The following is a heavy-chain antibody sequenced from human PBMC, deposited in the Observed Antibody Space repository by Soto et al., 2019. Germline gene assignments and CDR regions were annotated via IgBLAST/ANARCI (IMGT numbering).Heavy chain of an antibody. V-gene: IGHV1-69*06. D-gene: IGHD5-12*01. CDR1: GGTFSSYA. CDR3: ARRGYSGYAYYYYYGMDV. J-gene: IGHJ6*02. Sequence: ASLKVSCKASGGTFSSYAIIWVRQAPGQGLEWMGGIIPIFGTANYAQKFQGRVTITADKSTSTAYMELSSLRSEDTAMYYCARRGYSGYAYYYYYGMDVWGQGTTVTVSS. CDR2: IIPIFGTA.